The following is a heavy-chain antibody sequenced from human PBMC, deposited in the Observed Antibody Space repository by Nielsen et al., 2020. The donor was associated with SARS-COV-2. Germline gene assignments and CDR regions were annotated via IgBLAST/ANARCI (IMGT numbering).Heavy chain of an antibody. CDR1: GFTFSGYE. V-gene: IGHV3-23*01. CDR3: AKGLEVTPPADLDV. J-gene: IGHJ6*02. D-gene: IGHD1-1*01. CDR2: IRDNGAAR. Sequence: GESLKISCAASGFTFSGYEMSWVRQTPGIGLEWVSGIRDNGAARDYADSVRGRFTISRDNSRNTLYLQMNTLTADDTAVYYCAKGLEVTPPADLDVWGQGTTVTVSS.